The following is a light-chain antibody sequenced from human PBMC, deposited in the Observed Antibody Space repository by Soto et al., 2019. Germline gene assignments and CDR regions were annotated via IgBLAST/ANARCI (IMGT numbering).Light chain of an antibody. CDR3: QQYGSSPYT. CDR1: QSVRSNY. CDR2: GAS. Sequence: DIVLTQSPGTLSLSPGERVTLSCRASQSVRSNYLAWYQQKPGQAPRLLIYGASSRATGIPDRFSGSGSGTDFTLIISRLEPEDFAVYYCQQYGSSPYTFGQGTKLEIK. J-gene: IGKJ2*01. V-gene: IGKV3-20*01.